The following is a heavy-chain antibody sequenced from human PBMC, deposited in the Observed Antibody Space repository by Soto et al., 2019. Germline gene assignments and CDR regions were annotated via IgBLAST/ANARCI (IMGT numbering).Heavy chain of an antibody. CDR1: GYSFTSYD. CDR3: ARYPYTSYCSDGSCSYDAFDI. J-gene: IGHJ3*02. V-gene: IGHV1-8*01. D-gene: IGHD2-15*01. CDR2: MNPNSGNT. Sequence: QVQMVQSGAEVKKPGASVKVSCRASGYSFTSYDVNWVRQATGQGLDWMGWMNPNSGNTAFAEKFQGRVTMTRDTPISTAYMELSGLTSEDTAVYYCARYPYTSYCSDGSCSYDAFDIWGQGTVVTVSS.